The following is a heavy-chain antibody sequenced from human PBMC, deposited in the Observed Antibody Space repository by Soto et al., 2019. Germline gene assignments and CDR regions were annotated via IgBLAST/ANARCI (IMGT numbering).Heavy chain of an antibody. V-gene: IGHV3-64*01. J-gene: IGHJ3*02. CDR1: GLTFSSYA. Sequence: GGSLRLSCAASGLTFSSYAMHWVRQAPGKGLEYVSAISSNGGSTYYANSVKGRFTISRDNSKNTLYLQMGSLRAEDMAVYYCASGGYFSGGSCHPTDAFDIWGQGTMVTVSS. CDR3: ASGGYFSGGSCHPTDAFDI. CDR2: ISSNGGST. D-gene: IGHD2-15*01.